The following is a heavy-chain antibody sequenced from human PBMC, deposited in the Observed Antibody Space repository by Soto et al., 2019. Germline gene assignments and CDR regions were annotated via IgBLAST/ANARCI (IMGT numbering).Heavy chain of an antibody. D-gene: IGHD6-19*01. J-gene: IGHJ3*02. CDR1: GGTFNTYT. Sequence: QVQLVQSGAEVKKPGSSVKVSCKASGGTFNTYTISWVRQAPGQGLEWMGRIIPILGIAKYVQKFQGRVTITARKSTSTAYMELSCLRSEDTAVYYCAREIAEAGKTSDVLDIWRQGTMVTVSS. V-gene: IGHV1-69*02. CDR3: AREIAEAGKTSDVLDI. CDR2: IIPILGIA.